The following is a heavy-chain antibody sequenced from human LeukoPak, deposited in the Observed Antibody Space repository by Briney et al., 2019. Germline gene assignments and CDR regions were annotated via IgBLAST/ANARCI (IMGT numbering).Heavy chain of an antibody. J-gene: IGHJ4*02. CDR3: GRLYGGNALRGVDY. CDR1: GGSIRSYY. Sequence: PSETLSLTCSVSGGSIRSYYWSWIRQPPGKGLEWIGYIHYSGSANYNPSIKSRVTISVDPSKNLLSLKLTSVTAADTAVYYCGRLYGGNALRGVDYWGQGTLVTVSS. D-gene: IGHD4-23*01. CDR2: IHYSGSA. V-gene: IGHV4-59*08.